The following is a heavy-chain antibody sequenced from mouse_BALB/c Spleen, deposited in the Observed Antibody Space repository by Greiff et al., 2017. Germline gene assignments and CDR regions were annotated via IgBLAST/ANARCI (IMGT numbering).Heavy chain of an antibody. Sequence: EVQLQESGPGLVKPSQSLSLTCSVTGYSITSGYYWNWIRQFPGNKLEWMGYISYDGSNNYNPSLKNRISITRDTSKNQFFLKLNSVTTEDTATYYCARWAGLDYWGQGTTLTVSS. D-gene: IGHD3-3*01. V-gene: IGHV3-6*02. CDR1: GYSITSGYY. J-gene: IGHJ2*01. CDR3: ARWAGLDY. CDR2: ISYDGSN.